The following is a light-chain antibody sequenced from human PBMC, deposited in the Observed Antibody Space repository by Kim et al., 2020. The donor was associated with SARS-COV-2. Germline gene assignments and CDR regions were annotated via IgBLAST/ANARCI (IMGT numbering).Light chain of an antibody. CDR2: AAS. CDR1: QNIVVY. J-gene: IGKJ2*01. CDR3: QQSYTITT. Sequence: DLQLTQSPSSLSASVGDRITITCRASQNIVVYLNWDQHKPGTAPKLLIYAASRLQSGVPSRFSGSGSGTDFSLTISSLQPEDFATYYCQQSYTITTFGQGTKLEI. V-gene: IGKV1-39*01.